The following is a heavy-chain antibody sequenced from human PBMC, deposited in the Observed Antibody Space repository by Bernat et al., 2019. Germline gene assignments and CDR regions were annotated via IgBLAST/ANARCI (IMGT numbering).Heavy chain of an antibody. J-gene: IGHJ4*02. CDR2: INHSGST. D-gene: IGHD1-26*01. CDR3: ARLSGSDPHAVDY. V-gene: IGHV4-34*01. CDR1: GGSFSGYY. Sequence: QVQLQQWGAGLLKPSETLSLTCAVYGGSFSGYYWSWIRQLPGKGLEWIGEINHSGSTNYNPSLKSRVTISVDTSKNQFSLKLSSVTAADTAVYYCARLSGSDPHAVDYWGQGTLVTVSS.